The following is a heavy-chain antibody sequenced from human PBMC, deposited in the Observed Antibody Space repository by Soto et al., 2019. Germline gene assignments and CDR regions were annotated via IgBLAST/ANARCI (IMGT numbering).Heavy chain of an antibody. V-gene: IGHV6-1*01. CDR1: GDSVSSNSAA. CDR2: TYYTSKWYN. CDR3: ARSPYSAVRAFDI. D-gene: IGHD4-4*01. Sequence: SQTLSLTFAISGDSVSSNSAAWNWIRQSPSGGLEWLGRTYYTSKWYNDYAVSVKSRITINPDTSKNQFSLQLNSVTPEDTAVYYCARSPYSAVRAFDIWGQGTMVTVS. J-gene: IGHJ3*02.